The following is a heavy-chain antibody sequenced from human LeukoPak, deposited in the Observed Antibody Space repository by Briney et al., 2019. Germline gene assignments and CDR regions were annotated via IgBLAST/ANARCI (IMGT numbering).Heavy chain of an antibody. D-gene: IGHD3-22*01. CDR3: ARGRTYYYDSSGYSGPFDY. V-gene: IGHV4-59*01. Sequence: SETLSLTCTVSGGSISSYYWSWIRQPPGKGLEWIGYIYYSGSTNYNPSLKSRVTISVDTSKNQFSLKLSSVTAADTAVYYCARGRTYYYDSSGYSGPFDYWGQGTLVTVSS. CDR2: IYYSGST. J-gene: IGHJ4*02. CDR1: GGSISSYY.